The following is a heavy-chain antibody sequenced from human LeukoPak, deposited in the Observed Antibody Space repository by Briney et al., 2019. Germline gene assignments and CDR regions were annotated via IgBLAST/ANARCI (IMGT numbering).Heavy chain of an antibody. Sequence: GGSLRLSCAASGFTFSSYWMHWVRQAPGKGLEWVSSISSSSSYIYYADSVKGRFTISRDNAKNSLYLQMNSLRAEDTAVYYCARDLAAYGDLTTGYWGQGTLVTVSS. D-gene: IGHD4-17*01. V-gene: IGHV3-21*01. CDR2: ISSSSSYI. J-gene: IGHJ4*02. CDR3: ARDLAAYGDLTTGY. CDR1: GFTFSSYW.